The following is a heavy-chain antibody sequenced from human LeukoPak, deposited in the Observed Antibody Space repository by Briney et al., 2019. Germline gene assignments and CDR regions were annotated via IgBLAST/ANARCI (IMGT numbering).Heavy chain of an antibody. CDR1: GYTFTSCD. J-gene: IGHJ4*02. CDR2: MNPNSGNT. CDR3: TRGSSGRRDN. V-gene: IGHV1-8*01. D-gene: IGHD6-19*01. Sequence: ASVKVFCKSSGYTFTSCDINWVRQATGQGLEWMGWMNPNSGNTGYGQSFQGRITMTRDISIGTAYMELSNLTSEDTAIYYCTRGSSGRRDNWGQGTLVTVSA.